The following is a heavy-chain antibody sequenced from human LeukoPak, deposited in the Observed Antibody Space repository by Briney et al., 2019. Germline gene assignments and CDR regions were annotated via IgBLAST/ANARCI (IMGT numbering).Heavy chain of an antibody. D-gene: IGHD6-13*01. Sequence: PSETLSLTCIVSGGSISSGSYYWSWIRQPAGKGLEWIGRIYTSGSTNYYPPLKSRVTISVDTSKNQFSLKLSSVTAADTAVYYCARVIAAAGTNWFDPWGQGTLVTVSS. CDR2: IYTSGST. J-gene: IGHJ5*02. CDR1: GGSISSGSYY. CDR3: ARVIAAAGTNWFDP. V-gene: IGHV4-61*02.